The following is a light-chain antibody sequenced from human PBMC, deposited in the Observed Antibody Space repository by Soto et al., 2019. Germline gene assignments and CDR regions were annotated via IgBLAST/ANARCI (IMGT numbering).Light chain of an antibody. J-gene: IGKJ5*01. CDR3: QRYKNWPPIS. CDR1: QSVGSD. CDR2: GAS. V-gene: IGKV3-15*01. Sequence: ETVMTQSPATLSVSPGERATLSCRASQSVGSDLAWYQQKPGQAPRLLIYGASTRATGIPARFSGSASGTEFTLTITGLQSEDFAVYYCQRYKNWPPISFGQGTRLEIK.